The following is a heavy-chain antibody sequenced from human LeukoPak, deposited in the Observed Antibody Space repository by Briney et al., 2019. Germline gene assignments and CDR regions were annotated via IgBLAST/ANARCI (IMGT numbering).Heavy chain of an antibody. CDR3: ARAVISIFDN. CDR1: GFTLGSYT. CDR2: ISSSSSTI. J-gene: IGHJ4*02. Sequence: GGSLRLSCAASGFTLGSYTMNWVRQAPGKGLEWVSYISSSSSTIQYANSVKGRFTISRDNAENSLYLQMNSLGVEDTAVYYCARAVISIFDNWGQGTLVTVSS. V-gene: IGHV3-48*01. D-gene: IGHD3-3*02.